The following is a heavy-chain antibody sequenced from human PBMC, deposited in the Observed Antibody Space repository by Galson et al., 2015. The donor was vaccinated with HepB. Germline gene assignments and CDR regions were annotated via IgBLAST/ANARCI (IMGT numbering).Heavy chain of an antibody. V-gene: IGHV1-18*01. CDR3: ARAQFSSSGWYIAYFDY. J-gene: IGHJ4*02. Sequence: SVKVSCKASGYTFTSYGISWVRQAPGQGLEWMGWISAYNGNTNYAQKLQGRVTMTTDTSTSTAYMELRSLRSDDTAVYYCARAQFSSSGWYIAYFDYWGQGTLVTVSS. D-gene: IGHD6-19*01. CDR1: GYTFTSYG. CDR2: ISAYNGNT.